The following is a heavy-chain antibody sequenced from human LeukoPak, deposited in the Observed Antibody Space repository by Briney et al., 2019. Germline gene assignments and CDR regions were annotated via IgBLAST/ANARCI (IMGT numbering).Heavy chain of an antibody. D-gene: IGHD6-25*01. V-gene: IGHV3-66*04. J-gene: IGHJ4*02. CDR1: GITVSNNY. Sequence: GGSLRLSCEVSGITVSNNYMNWVRQAPGKGLEWVSVIDSGGSTYYADSVKGRFTASRDISRNTVFLQLTGLRAEDTAIYYCASHMASDSGYWYDYDYWSQGTLVAVSS. CDR3: ASHMASDSGYWYDYDY. CDR2: IDSGGST.